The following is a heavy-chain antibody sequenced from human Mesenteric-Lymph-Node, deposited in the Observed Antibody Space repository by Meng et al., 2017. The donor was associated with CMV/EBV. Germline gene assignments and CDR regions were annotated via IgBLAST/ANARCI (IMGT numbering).Heavy chain of an antibody. Sequence: GGSLRLSCVASGFTFPNYAMAWVRQAPGKGLEWLSPITVSSTFYADSVKGRFTISRDNSKNTLFLQMNSLRAEDTAVYYCAKGSTTGTTASDYWGQGTLVTVSS. D-gene: IGHD1-1*01. V-gene: IGHV3-23*01. J-gene: IGHJ4*02. CDR1: GFTFPNYA. CDR3: AKGSTTGTTASDY. CDR2: ITVSST.